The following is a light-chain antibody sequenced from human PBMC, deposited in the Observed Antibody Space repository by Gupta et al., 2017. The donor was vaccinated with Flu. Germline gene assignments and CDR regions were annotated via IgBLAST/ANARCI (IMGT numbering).Light chain of an antibody. CDR3: QQSYSNLRT. CDR1: QSISSY. V-gene: IGKV1-39*01. CDR2: AAS. J-gene: IGKJ1*01. Sequence: PSSLSASVGDRVTITCRASQSISSYLNWYQQKPGKAPKLLIYAASSLQSGVTSRFSGSGSGTDFTLTISSLQPEDFATYYCQQSYSNLRTFGQGTKVEIK.